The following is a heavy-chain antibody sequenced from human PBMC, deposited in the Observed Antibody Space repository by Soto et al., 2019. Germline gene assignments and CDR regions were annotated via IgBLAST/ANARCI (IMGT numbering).Heavy chain of an antibody. CDR3: AKGPWDILTGYYLFDY. J-gene: IGHJ4*02. V-gene: IGHV3-23*01. D-gene: IGHD3-9*01. CDR2: ISGSGGST. CDR1: GFTFSSYA. Sequence: GGSLRLSCAASGFTFSSYAMSWVRQAPGKGLEWVSAISGSGGSTYYADSVKGRFTISRDNSKNTLYLQMNSLRAEDTAVYYCAKGPWDILTGYYLFDYWGQGTLVTVSS.